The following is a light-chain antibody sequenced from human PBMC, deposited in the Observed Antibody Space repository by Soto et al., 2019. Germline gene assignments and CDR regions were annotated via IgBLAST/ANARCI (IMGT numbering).Light chain of an antibody. V-gene: IGKV3-20*01. CDR3: QQYGSSPIT. CDR2: GAS. J-gene: IGKJ5*01. CDR1: QTVSSS. Sequence: EIVLTQSPGTLSLSSGERATLSCRASQTVSSSLAWYQQKTGQAPKLLISGASTRATGIPDRFSGSGSETDFTLTISRLEPEDFALYYCQQYGSSPITFGQGTRLEI.